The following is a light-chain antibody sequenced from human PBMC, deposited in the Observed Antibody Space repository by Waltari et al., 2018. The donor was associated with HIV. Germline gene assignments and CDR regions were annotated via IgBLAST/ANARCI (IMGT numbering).Light chain of an antibody. CDR2: GGS. V-gene: IGKV3-20*01. CDR1: QNVTSNY. CDR3: QRYGNSPLVT. Sequence: IVLTQSPGTVSLSPGEGVTLSCRASQNVTSNYVAWYQQNPGQAPRHLIYGGSNRATAVQDRFSGSGSRTDFALVLTAMEPVDFAMYYCQRYGNSPLVTFGPGNSV. J-gene: IGKJ3*01.